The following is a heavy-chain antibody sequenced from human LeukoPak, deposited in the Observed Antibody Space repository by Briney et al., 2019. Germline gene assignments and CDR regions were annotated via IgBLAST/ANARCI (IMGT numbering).Heavy chain of an antibody. CDR3: ARDHYYDSSGYTFRH. J-gene: IGHJ1*01. Sequence: LSETLSLTCAVSGGSISSSNWWSWVRQPPGKGLEWIGEIYHSGSTNYNPSLKSRVTISVDTSKNQFSLKLSSVTAADTAVYYCARDHYYDSSGYTFRHWGQGTLVTVSS. CDR1: GGSISSSNW. V-gene: IGHV4-4*02. CDR2: IYHSGST. D-gene: IGHD3-22*01.